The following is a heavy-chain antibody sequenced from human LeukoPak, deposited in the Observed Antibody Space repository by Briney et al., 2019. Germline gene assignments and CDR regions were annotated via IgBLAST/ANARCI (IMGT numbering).Heavy chain of an antibody. J-gene: IGHJ4*02. CDR3: AKEMAYDFWSGQYDY. Sequence: GGSLRLSCAASGFTFSRYAINWVRQAPGKGLECVSGMSGRGDRTYCADSVKGRFTISRDSSKSTQYLQMNSLRAEDTAVYFCAKEMAYDFWSGQYDYWGQGTLVTVSS. CDR1: GFTFSRYA. D-gene: IGHD3-3*01. CDR2: MSGRGDRT. V-gene: IGHV3-23*01.